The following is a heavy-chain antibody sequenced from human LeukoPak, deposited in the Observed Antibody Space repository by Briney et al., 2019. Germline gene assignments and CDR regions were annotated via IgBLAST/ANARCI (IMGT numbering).Heavy chain of an antibody. CDR2: INPSGGST. D-gene: IGHD3-10*01. J-gene: IGHJ6*02. CDR1: GYTFTSYG. CDR3: ARGGLTMVRGALYGMDV. Sequence: ASVKVSCKASGYTFTSYGISWVRQAPGQGPEWMGIINPSGGSTSYAQKFQGRVTMTRDTSTSTVYMELSSLRSEDTAVYYCARGGLTMVRGALYGMDVWGQGTTVTVSS. V-gene: IGHV1-46*01.